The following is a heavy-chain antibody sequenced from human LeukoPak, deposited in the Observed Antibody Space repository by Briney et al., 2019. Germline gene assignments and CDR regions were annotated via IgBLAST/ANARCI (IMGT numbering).Heavy chain of an antibody. CDR2: INWNGGST. J-gene: IGHJ6*03. V-gene: IGHV3-20*01. Sequence: GGSLRLSCAASGFTFDDYGMSWVRQAPGKGLEWVSGINWNGGSTGYADSVKGRFTISRDNAKNSLYLQMNSLRAEDTALYHCAKSSGSVRHFYYYYMDVWGKGTTVTVSS. CDR3: AKSSGSVRHFYYYYMDV. D-gene: IGHD1-26*01. CDR1: GFTFDDYG.